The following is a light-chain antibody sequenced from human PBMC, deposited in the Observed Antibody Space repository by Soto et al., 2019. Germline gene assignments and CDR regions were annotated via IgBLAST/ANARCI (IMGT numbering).Light chain of an antibody. J-gene: IGKJ5*01. CDR1: HSVTRY. CDR2: DAS. V-gene: IGKV3-20*01. Sequence: LLTQSPGPLSLSPGESATLSCRASHSVTRYVAWYQQKPGQAPRLLISDASGRATGIPDRFSGSGSETDFSLTINRLEPEDFAVYFCQQYGSSPITFGQGTRLEI. CDR3: QQYGSSPIT.